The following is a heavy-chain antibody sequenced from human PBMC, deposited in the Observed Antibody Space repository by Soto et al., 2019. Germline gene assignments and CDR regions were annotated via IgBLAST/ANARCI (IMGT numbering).Heavy chain of an antibody. J-gene: IGHJ2*01. D-gene: IGHD6-6*01. Sequence: PGGSLRLSCAASGFTFSSYGMHWVRQAPGKGLEWVAVISLDGSNKYCVDSVKGRFTISRDTSKNTLYLRMNSLRAEDTAVYYCARGSLSSSSAGAWYLDLWGRGTLVTVYS. CDR1: GFTFSSYG. CDR3: ARGSLSSSSAGAWYLDL. V-gene: IGHV3-30*03. CDR2: ISLDGSNK.